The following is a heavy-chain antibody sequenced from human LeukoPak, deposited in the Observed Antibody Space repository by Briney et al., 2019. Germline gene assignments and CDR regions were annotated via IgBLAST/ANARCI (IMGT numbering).Heavy chain of an antibody. CDR3: ARHLCSSTSCYTGTNWFDP. D-gene: IGHD2-2*02. V-gene: IGHV4-38-2*01. CDR1: GYSISSGYY. Sequence: SETLSLTCAVSGYSISSGYYWGWIRQPPGKGLEWIGSIYHSGSTYYNPSLKSRVTISVDTSKNQSSLKLSSVTAADTAVYYCARHLCSSTSCYTGTNWFDPWGQGTLVTVSS. J-gene: IGHJ5*02. CDR2: IYHSGST.